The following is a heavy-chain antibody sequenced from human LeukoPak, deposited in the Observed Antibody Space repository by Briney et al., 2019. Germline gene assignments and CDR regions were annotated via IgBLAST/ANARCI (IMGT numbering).Heavy chain of an antibody. CDR3: ARGPERGDY. V-gene: IGHV3-21*01. Sequence: GGSLRLSCAASGFTFSSYSMNWVRQAPGKGLEWVSSISSSSSHIYYADSVKGRFTISRDNAKNSLYLQMNSLRAEDTAVYYCARGPERGDYWGQGTLVTVSS. CDR1: GFTFSSYS. CDR2: ISSSSSHI. J-gene: IGHJ4*02. D-gene: IGHD1-1*01.